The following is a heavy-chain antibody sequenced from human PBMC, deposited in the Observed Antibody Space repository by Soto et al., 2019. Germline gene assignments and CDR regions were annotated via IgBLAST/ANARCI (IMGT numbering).Heavy chain of an antibody. D-gene: IGHD4-4*01. CDR3: ARTSNSRGNNYFYYGLDV. CDR1: GFTVITYY. V-gene: IGHV3-53*01. CDR2: IYSGGST. J-gene: IGHJ6*02. Sequence: PVGSLRLSCAVSGFTVITYYMGCFLQSPVEVLEWVSVIYSGGSTYYADSVRGRFTISRDSSKNTLHLQMNSLRAEDTAVYYCARTSNSRGNNYFYYGLDVWGQGTTVTVSS.